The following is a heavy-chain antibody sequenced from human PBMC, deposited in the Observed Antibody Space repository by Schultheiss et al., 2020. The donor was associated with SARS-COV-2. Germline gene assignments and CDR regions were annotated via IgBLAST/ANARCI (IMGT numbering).Heavy chain of an antibody. Sequence: SETLSLTCTVSGGSISSYYWSWIRQPPGKGLEWIGSIYYSGSTYYSGSTNYNPSLKSRVTISVDTSKNQFSLKLSSVTAADTAVYYCATLYSSSWGDTFDIWGQGTMVTVSS. J-gene: IGHJ3*02. CDR3: ATLYSSSWGDTFDI. CDR2: IYYSGSTYYSGST. CDR1: GGSISSYY. D-gene: IGHD6-13*01. V-gene: IGHV4-59*01.